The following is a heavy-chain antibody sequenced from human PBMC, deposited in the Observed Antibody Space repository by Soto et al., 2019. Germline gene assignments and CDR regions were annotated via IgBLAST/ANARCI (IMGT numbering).Heavy chain of an antibody. J-gene: IGHJ4*02. V-gene: IGHV1-18*01. CDR3: VRDRVAGRGGDY. CDR1: GYTFIDYG. CDR2: TSTYNVNT. Sequence: QVQLVQSGTEVKKPGASVKVSCKASGYTFIDYGISWVRQAPGQGLEWMGWTSTYNVNTNYAQKFQGRVSMSTDTTPSTVYRERRSLRSEDTAVYYCVRDRVAGRGGDYWGQGTLVAVSS. D-gene: IGHD3-10*01.